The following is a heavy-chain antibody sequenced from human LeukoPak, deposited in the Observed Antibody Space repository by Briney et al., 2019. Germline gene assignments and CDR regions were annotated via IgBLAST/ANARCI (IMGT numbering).Heavy chain of an antibody. J-gene: IGHJ4*02. CDR3: VRLVGNSWLDY. CDR2: TYYSSQRYN. V-gene: IGHV6-1*01. Sequence: SQTLSLTCAISGDDVSTNTATWNWIRQSPSRGLEWLGRTYYSSQRYNDYAVSVESRITLSPDTSTNQFSLHLNSVTPDDTAMYYCVRLVGNSWLDYWGQGTLVTVSS. D-gene: IGHD6-13*01. CDR1: GDDVSTNTAT.